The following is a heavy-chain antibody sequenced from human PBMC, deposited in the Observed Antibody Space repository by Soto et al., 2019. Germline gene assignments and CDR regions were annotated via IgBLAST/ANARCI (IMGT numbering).Heavy chain of an antibody. CDR3: ARDRDLLWFGESVPFDY. Sequence: GGSLRLSCAASGFTFSSYGMHWVRQAPGKGLEWVAVIWYDGSNKYYADSVKGRFTISRDNSKNTLYLQMNSLRAEDTAVYYCARDRDLLWFGESVPFDYWGQGTLVTVSS. V-gene: IGHV3-33*01. CDR2: IWYDGSNK. D-gene: IGHD3-10*01. CDR1: GFTFSSYG. J-gene: IGHJ4*02.